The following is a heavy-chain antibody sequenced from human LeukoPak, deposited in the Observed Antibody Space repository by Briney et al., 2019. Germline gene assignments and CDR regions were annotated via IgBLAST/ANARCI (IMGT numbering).Heavy chain of an antibody. V-gene: IGHV4-34*01. J-gene: IGHJ4*02. CDR3: ATLGGLYYESHGYPDFDH. CDR2: TKQSGST. D-gene: IGHD3-22*01. Sequence: PSETLSLTCSVSGGSLSRYYWSWIRQPPGGGLEWLGETKQSGSTNYNPSLKSRVTISVEKFKNQFSLEVTSVTAADTAIYYCATLGGLYYESHGYPDFDHWGQGTLVTVSS. CDR1: GGSLSRYY.